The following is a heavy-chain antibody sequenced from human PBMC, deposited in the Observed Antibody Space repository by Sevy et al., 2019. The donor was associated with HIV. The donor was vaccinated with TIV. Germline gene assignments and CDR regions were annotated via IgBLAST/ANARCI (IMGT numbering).Heavy chain of an antibody. CDR2: IWYDGTDT. J-gene: IGHJ4*02. CDR3: SKNTAAAGVGGFDY. Sequence: LSLTCTASGFTFSDYGMHWVRQAPGKGLDWVAFIWYDGTDTYYTDSVKGRFTISRDNSENKLFLQKNSLRPEDTAVYYCSKNTAAAGVGGFDYWGRGTMVTVSS. V-gene: IGHV3-33*03. CDR1: GFTFSDYG. D-gene: IGHD6-13*01.